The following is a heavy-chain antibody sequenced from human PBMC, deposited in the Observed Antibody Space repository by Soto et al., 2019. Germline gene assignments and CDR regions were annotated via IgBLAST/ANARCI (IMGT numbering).Heavy chain of an antibody. J-gene: IGHJ6*02. Sequence: GGSLRLSCAASGFTFSSYAMSWVRQAPGKGLEWVSAISGSGGSTYYADSVKGRFTISRDNSKNTLYLQMNSLRAEGTAVYYCAKRGRLRFLEWLLEEYGMDVWGQGTTVTVSS. CDR1: GFTFSSYA. V-gene: IGHV3-23*01. CDR3: AKRGRLRFLEWLLEEYGMDV. CDR2: ISGSGGST. D-gene: IGHD3-3*01.